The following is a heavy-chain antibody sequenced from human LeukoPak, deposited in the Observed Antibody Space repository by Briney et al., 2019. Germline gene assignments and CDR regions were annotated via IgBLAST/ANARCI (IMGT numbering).Heavy chain of an antibody. J-gene: IGHJ6*03. CDR1: GFTFSSYA. V-gene: IGHV3-23*01. CDR2: ISGSGGST. Sequence: GGSLRLSCAASGFTFSSYAMSWVRQAPGKGLEWVSAISGSGGSTYYADSVEGRFTISRDNSKNTLYLQMNSLRAEDTAVYYCAKGSYSSGWYYYYYYMDVWGKGTTVTVSS. CDR3: AKGSYSSGWYYYYYYMDV. D-gene: IGHD6-19*01.